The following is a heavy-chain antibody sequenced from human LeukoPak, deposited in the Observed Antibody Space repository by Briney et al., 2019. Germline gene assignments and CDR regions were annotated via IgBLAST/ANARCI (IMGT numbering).Heavy chain of an antibody. V-gene: IGHV4-39*01. J-gene: IGHJ4*02. CDR1: GGSISSSSYY. Sequence: SETLSLTCTVSGGSISSSSYYWGWIRQPPGKGLEWIGSIYFSGSPYHNPSLKSRVTMSVDTSKNQFSLKLNSVTAADTAVYYCANYDSSGGRYYWGQGTLVTVSS. CDR3: ANYDSSGGRYY. CDR2: IYFSGSP. D-gene: IGHD3-22*01.